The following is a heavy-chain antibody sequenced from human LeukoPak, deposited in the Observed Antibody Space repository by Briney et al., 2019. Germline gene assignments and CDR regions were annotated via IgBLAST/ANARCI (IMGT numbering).Heavy chain of an antibody. Sequence: GGSLRLSCAASGFTFSNYWMSWARQAPGKGLEWVANINQDGSEKIYVDSVKGRLTMSRDNAKNSLFLQMSSLRADDTAVYYCARVGYSSSSKDYWGQGTLVTVSS. J-gene: IGHJ4*02. CDR3: ARVGYSSSSKDY. CDR2: INQDGSEK. D-gene: IGHD6-6*01. CDR1: GFTFSNYW. V-gene: IGHV3-7*01.